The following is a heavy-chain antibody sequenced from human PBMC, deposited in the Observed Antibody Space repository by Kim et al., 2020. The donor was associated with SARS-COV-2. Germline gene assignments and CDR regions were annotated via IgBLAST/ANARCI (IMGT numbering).Heavy chain of an antibody. CDR1: GYTFTSYA. CDR3: ASRVGCSSTSCVIGFDP. CDR2: INTNTGNP. D-gene: IGHD2-2*01. J-gene: IGHJ5*02. Sequence: ASVKVSCKASGYTFTSYAMNWVRQAPGQGLEWMGWINTNTGNPTYAQGFTGRFVFSLDTSVSTAYLQISSLKAEDTAVYYCASRVGCSSTSCVIGFDPWGQGTLVTDSS. V-gene: IGHV7-4-1*02.